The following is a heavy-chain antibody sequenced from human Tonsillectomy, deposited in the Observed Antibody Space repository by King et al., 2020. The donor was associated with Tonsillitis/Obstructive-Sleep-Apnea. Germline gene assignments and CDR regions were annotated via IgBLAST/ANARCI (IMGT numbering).Heavy chain of an antibody. J-gene: IGHJ6*02. CDR2: ISYDGSNK. CDR1: GFTFSSYA. Sequence: VQLVESGGGVVQPGRSLRLSCAASGFTFSSYAMHWVRQAPGKGLEWVAVISYDGSNKYYADSVKGRFTISRDNSKNTLYLQMNSLRAEDTAVYYCASDLGLVRGVMGYYGMDVWGQRTTVTVSS. CDR3: ASDLGLVRGVMGYYGMDV. V-gene: IGHV3-30*04. D-gene: IGHD3-10*01.